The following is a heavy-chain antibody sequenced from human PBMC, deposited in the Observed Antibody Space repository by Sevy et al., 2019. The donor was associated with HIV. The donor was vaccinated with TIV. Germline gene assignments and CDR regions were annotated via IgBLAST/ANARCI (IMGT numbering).Heavy chain of an antibody. V-gene: IGHV3-30*04. J-gene: IGHJ6*02. CDR1: GFSFSRSP. CDR3: AREGVLIGGVIVSYGMDV. D-gene: IGHD3-16*02. CDR2: MSYNGNKK. Sequence: GGSLRLSCAASGFSFSRSPMHWVRQAPGKGLEWVAVMSYNGNKKYNGDSVKGRFTISRDDSKNTLYLQMNSLGAEDTAVYYCAREGVLIGGVIVSYGMDVWGQGTTVTVSS.